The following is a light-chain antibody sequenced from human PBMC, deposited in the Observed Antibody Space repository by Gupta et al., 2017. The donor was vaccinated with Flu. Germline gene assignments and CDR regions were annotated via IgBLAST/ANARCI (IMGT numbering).Light chain of an antibody. CDR3: QQLKSYPRT. V-gene: IGKV1-9*01. CDR1: KDSSSL. CDR2: GAS. Sequence: VASVTSPCRASKDSSSLLTWYQQKPGKAPKLLIYGASTRHSGVPSRFSGSGSGTEFTLTISSVQPEDVATYYCQQLKSYPRTFGPGTKLDVK. J-gene: IGKJ3*01.